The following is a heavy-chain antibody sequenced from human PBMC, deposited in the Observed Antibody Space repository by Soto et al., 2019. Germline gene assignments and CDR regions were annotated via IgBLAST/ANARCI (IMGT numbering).Heavy chain of an antibody. Sequence: PGESLKISYKGSGYSFTSYWIGWVRQMPGKGLEWMGIIYPGDSDTRYSPSFQGQVTISADKSISTAYLQWSSLKASDTAMYYCYSGSYYYYYGMDVWGQGTTVTVSS. CDR1: GYSFTSYW. V-gene: IGHV5-51*01. J-gene: IGHJ6*02. D-gene: IGHD1-26*01. CDR3: YSGSYYYYYGMDV. CDR2: IYPGDSDT.